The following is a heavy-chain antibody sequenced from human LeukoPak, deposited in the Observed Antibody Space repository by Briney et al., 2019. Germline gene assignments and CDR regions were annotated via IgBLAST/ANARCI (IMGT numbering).Heavy chain of an antibody. Sequence: ASVNVSCKASGYAFTRHYMHWVRQAPGQGLEWMGLINPSGSSTIYAQKFQGRVTMTGDMSTSTDYMELSSLRSEDTAVYYCARDNSVGDYAWWFDPWGQGTLVTVSS. J-gene: IGHJ5*02. CDR3: ARDNSVGDYAWWFDP. CDR1: GYAFTRHY. D-gene: IGHD1-26*01. V-gene: IGHV1-46*01. CDR2: INPSGSST.